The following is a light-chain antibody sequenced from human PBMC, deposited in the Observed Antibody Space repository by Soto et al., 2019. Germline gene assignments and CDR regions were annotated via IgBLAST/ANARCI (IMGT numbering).Light chain of an antibody. CDR1: QIRVSSDGNTY. V-gene: IGKV2-30*01. CDR3: LQGSHWPWT. CDR2: KVS. Sequence: DVLMTQSPLSLPVTLGQPASISCRSSQIRVSSDGNTYLNWYQQRPGQSPRRLIYKVSNRDSGVPDRFSGSGSGTDFTLKISRVEAEDVGVYYCLQGSHWPWTFGQGTKVEI. J-gene: IGKJ1*01.